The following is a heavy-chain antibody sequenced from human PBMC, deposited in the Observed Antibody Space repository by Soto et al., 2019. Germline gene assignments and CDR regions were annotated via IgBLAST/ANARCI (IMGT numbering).Heavy chain of an antibody. CDR3: ARGYGRNFDY. D-gene: IGHD5-18*01. V-gene: IGHV4-4*02. Sequence: PSETLSLTCAVSGDSISSDKWWSWVRQPPGKGLEWIGEVNHSGSTNYNPSLKSRVTISVDTSKNQFSLKLSSVTAADTAVYYCARGYGRNFDYWGQGTLVTVSS. CDR1: GDSISSDKW. CDR2: VNHSGST. J-gene: IGHJ4*02.